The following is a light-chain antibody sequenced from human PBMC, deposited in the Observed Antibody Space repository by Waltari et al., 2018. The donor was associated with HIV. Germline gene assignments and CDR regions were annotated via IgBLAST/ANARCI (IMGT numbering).Light chain of an antibody. CDR1: NFGTNS. CDR2: DDS. Sequence: SYVLTQPPSVAVAPGQTANITCAGNNFGTNSVHWYQQKPGQAPVLVCYDDSDRPSGIPERFSGSNSGNTATLTISRVEAGDEADYYCQVWDSSSDHWVFGGGTKLTVL. CDR3: QVWDSSSDHWV. J-gene: IGLJ3*02. V-gene: IGLV3-21*02.